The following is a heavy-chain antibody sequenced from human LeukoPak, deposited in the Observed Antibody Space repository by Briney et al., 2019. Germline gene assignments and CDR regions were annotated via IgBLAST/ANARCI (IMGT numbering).Heavy chain of an antibody. J-gene: IGHJ4*02. CDR2: LYPSGST. CDR1: GGSINSGY. V-gene: IGHV4-59*08. D-gene: IGHD3-16*02. Sequence: PSETLSLTCSVSGGSINSGYWSWIRQPPGKGLEWIGLLYPSGSTNYNPSLKSRVTISVDTSKNQFSLKLSSVTAADTANYYCARHRHAATLSSLGSWGQGTLVTVSS. CDR3: ARHRHAATLSSLGS.